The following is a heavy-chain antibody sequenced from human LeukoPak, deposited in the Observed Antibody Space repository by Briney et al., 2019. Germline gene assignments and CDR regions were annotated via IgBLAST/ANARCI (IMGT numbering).Heavy chain of an antibody. CDR3: VSFYGTY. CDR2: INSDGSWT. CDR1: GNYW. D-gene: IGHD2-2*01. Sequence: GGSLRLSCAASGNYWMHWVRQAPGKGLVWVSQINSDGSWTSYADSVKGRFTISKDNAKNTVYLQMNNLRAEDTAVYYCVSFYGTYWGRGTLVTVSS. J-gene: IGHJ4*02. V-gene: IGHV3-74*01.